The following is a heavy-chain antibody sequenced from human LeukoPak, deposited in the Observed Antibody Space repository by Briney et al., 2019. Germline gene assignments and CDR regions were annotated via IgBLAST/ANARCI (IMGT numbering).Heavy chain of an antibody. D-gene: IGHD2-2*01. CDR3: ARVVSKYCSSTSCSVDY. V-gene: IGHV3-7*01. Sequence: PGGSLRLSCTASGFTFSTYWMTWVRQAPGKGLEWVANIQQDGSEKYYVDSVKGRFTISRDNAKNSLYLQMNSLRAEDTAVYYCARVVSKYCSSTSCSVDYWGQGTLVTVSS. CDR1: GFTFSTYW. J-gene: IGHJ4*02. CDR2: IQQDGSEK.